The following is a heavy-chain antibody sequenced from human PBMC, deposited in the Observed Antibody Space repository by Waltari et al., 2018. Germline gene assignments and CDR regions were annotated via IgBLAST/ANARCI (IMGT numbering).Heavy chain of an antibody. V-gene: IGHV1-69*13. D-gene: IGHD3-16*02. CDR2: IIPIFGTA. CDR3: ARERESTFGGVIVIFDY. Sequence: QVQLVQSGAEVKKPGSSVKVSCKASGGPFSSYAISWVRQAPGQGLEWMGGIIPIFGTANYAQKFQGRVTITADESTSTAYMELSSLRSEDTAVYYCARERESTFGGVIVIFDYWGQGTLVTVSS. J-gene: IGHJ4*02. CDR1: GGPFSSYA.